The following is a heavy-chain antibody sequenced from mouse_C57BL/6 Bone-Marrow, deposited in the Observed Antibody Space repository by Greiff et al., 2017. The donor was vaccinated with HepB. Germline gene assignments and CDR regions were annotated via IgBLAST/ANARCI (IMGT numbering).Heavy chain of an antibody. CDR3: ARPASLYYFDY. V-gene: IGHV1-59*01. CDR1: GYTFTSYW. Sequence: QVQLQQPGAELVRPGTSVKLSCKASGYTFTSYWMHWVKQRPGQGLEWIGVIDPSDSYTNYNQKFKGKATLTVDTSSSTAYMQLSSLTSEDSAVYYCARPASLYYFDYWGQGTTLTVSS. J-gene: IGHJ2*01. CDR2: IDPSDSYT. D-gene: IGHD6-2*01.